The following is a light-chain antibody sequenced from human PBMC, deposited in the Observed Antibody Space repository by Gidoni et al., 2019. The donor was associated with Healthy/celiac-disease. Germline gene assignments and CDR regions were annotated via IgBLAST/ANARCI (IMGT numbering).Light chain of an antibody. CDR2: AAS. Sequence: DIQMTQSTSSVSASVGDRVTITCRASQGISSWLAWYQKKPGKAPKLLIYAASSLQSGVPSRFSGSGSGTDFTLTISSLQPEDFATYYYQQANSFPTFGEGTKVEIK. J-gene: IGKJ4*01. CDR1: QGISSW. CDR3: QQANSFPT. V-gene: IGKV1D-12*01.